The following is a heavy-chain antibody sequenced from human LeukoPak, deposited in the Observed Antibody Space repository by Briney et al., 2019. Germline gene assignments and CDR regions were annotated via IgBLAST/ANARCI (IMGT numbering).Heavy chain of an antibody. CDR3: ARHTGSLYDFWSGYIDY. V-gene: IGHV1-18*01. J-gene: IGHJ4*02. CDR2: ISVYNGNT. Sequence: ASVKVSCKTSGYSENFYGITWVRQAPGQGLEWMGWISVYNGNTKYVQKFQGRVTMTTDTSTRTAYMELRSLRSDDTAVYYCARHTGSLYDFWSGYIDYWGQGTLVTVSS. CDR1: GYSENFYG. D-gene: IGHD3-3*01.